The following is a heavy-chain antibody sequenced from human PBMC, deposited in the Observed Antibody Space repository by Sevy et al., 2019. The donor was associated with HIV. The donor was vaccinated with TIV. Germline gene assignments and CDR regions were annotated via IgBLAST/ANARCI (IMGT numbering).Heavy chain of an antibody. CDR3: ARLNGFEPYSYYALDV. CDR2: IYPGDPAP. CDR1: GYSFTHYW. V-gene: IGHV5-51*01. J-gene: IGHJ6*02. D-gene: IGHD5-12*01. Sequence: GESLKISCEGSGYSFTHYWIAWVRQIPGKGLEWMGIIYPGDPAPTYSPSFQGRVTISADKSINSAYLQWSRLRASDTAIYYCARLNGFEPYSYYALDVWGQGTTVTVSS.